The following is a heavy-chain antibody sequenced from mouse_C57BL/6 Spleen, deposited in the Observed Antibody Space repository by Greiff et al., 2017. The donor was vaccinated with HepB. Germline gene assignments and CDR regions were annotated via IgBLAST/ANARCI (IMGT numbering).Heavy chain of an antibody. CDR1: GFTFSDYG. D-gene: IGHD1-1*01. V-gene: IGHV5-15*01. J-gene: IGHJ4*01. CDR3: AGHSDTTVVADYAMGY. Sequence: EVKLVESGGGLVQPGGSLKLSCAASGFTFSDYGMAWVRQAPRKGPEWVAFISNLAYSIYYADTVTGRFTISRENAKNTLYLDMSSLRSEDTAMYYCAGHSDTTVVADYAMGYWGQGTSVTVSS. CDR2: ISNLAYSI.